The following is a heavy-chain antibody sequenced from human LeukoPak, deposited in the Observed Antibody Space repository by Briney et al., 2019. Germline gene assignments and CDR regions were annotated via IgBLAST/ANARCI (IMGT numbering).Heavy chain of an antibody. Sequence: PGGSLRLSCAASGFTFSSYGMHWVRQAPGKGLEWVAFIRYDGSNKYYADSVKGRFTISRDNSKNTLYLQMNSLRAEDTAVYYCAKDPKYTVTTFDYWGQGTLVTVSS. CDR3: AKDPKYTVTTFDY. J-gene: IGHJ4*02. CDR1: GFTFSSYG. V-gene: IGHV3-30*02. D-gene: IGHD4-17*01. CDR2: IRYDGSNK.